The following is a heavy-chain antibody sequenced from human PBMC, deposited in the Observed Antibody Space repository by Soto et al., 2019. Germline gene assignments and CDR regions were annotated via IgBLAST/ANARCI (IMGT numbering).Heavy chain of an antibody. CDR2: IYYSGST. CDR3: ARQSQYSSGRYKLLAF. Sequence: LASAVSRDCRDRSSYSCGGFRQPPEKGLEWICSIYYSGSTYYNPSLKSRVTISVDTAKNQLFLKLSAVTAADTAGYYCARQSQYSSGRYKLLAFWTQGSLVTVSA. V-gene: IGHV4-39*01. CDR1: RDCRDRSSYS. J-gene: IGHJ4*02. D-gene: IGHD6-19*01.